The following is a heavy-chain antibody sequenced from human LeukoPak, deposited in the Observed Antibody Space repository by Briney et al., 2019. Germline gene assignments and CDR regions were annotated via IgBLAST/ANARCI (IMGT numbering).Heavy chain of an antibody. CDR3: ARDSFWRGYCTNGVCSDFDY. CDR2: INPNSGGT. D-gene: IGHD2-8*01. CDR1: GYTFTGYY. V-gene: IGHV1-2*02. Sequence: PSVKVSCKASGYTFTGYYMHWVRQAPGQGLEWMGWINPNSGGTNYAQKFQGRVTMTRDTSISTAYMELSRLRSDDTAVYYCARDSFWRGYCTNGVCSDFDYWGQGTLVTVSS. J-gene: IGHJ4*02.